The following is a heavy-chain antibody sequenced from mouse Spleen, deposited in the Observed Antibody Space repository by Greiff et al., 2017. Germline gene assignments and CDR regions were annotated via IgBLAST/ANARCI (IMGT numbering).Heavy chain of an antibody. V-gene: IGHV1-72*01. D-gene: IGHD2-2*01. CDR3: ATWKIYYGYEYFDV. CDR1: GYTFTSYW. J-gene: IGHJ1*01. CDR2: IDPNSGGT. Sequence: QVQLQQPGAELVKPGASVKLSCKASGYTFTSYWMHWVKQRPGRGLEWIGRIDPNSGGTKYNEKFKSKATLTVDKPSSTAYMQLSSLTSEDSAVYYCATWKIYYGYEYFDVWGAGTTVTVSS.